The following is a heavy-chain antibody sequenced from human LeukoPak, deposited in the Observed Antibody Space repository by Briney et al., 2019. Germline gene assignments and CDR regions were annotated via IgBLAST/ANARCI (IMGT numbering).Heavy chain of an antibody. J-gene: IGHJ3*02. D-gene: IGHD2-2*02. CDR2: IYYSGST. V-gene: IGHV4-39*01. CDR3: ASDEGCSSTSCYKAFDI. CDR1: GGSISSSSHY. Sequence: PSETLSLTCTVSGGSISSSSHYWGWIRQPPGKGLEWIGNIYYSGSTNYNPSLKSRVTISVDTSKNQFSLKLSSVTAADTAVYYCASDEGCSSTSCYKAFDIWGQGTMVTVSS.